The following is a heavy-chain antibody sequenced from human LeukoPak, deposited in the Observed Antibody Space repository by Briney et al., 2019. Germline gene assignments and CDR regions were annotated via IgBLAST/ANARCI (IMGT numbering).Heavy chain of an antibody. CDR2: ISYSGST. Sequence: SETLSLTCTVSGGSISGYYWSWIRQPPGKGLEWIGYISYSGSTNYNPSLKSRVTISVDTSKNQFSLKLSSVTAADTAVYYCARVGTGRLTLDDIGVFDIWGQGTMVTVSS. CDR3: ARVGTGRLTLDDIGVFDI. J-gene: IGHJ3*02. D-gene: IGHD3-22*01. V-gene: IGHV4-59*01. CDR1: GGSISGYY.